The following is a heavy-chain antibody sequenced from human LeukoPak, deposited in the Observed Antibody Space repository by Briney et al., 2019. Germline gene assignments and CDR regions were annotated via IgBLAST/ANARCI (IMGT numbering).Heavy chain of an antibody. V-gene: IGHV3-74*01. Sequence: VGSPRLSYAASGFNFSEQWIHWGRRVPGKGLVWVSRINADGTTTKYAGSVKGRFTISRDNAKNTVYLQMNSLRDEDAAVYYCAREATVFYDMDVWGQGTTVTVS. CDR1: GFNFSEQW. D-gene: IGHD4-17*01. CDR3: AREATVFYDMDV. CDR2: INADGTTT. J-gene: IGHJ6*02.